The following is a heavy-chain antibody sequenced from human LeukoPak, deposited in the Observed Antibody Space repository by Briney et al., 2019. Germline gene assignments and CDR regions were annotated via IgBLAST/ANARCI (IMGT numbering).Heavy chain of an antibody. D-gene: IGHD1-7*01. CDR3: ARDPNWDYYFDL. CDR2: ISSSSGII. Sequence: GGSLRLSCAASGFTFSSYSMTWVRQAPGKGLEWVSYISSSSGIIYHADSVKGRFTISRDNAKNSLYLQMNSLRDEDTAVYYCARDPNWDYYFDLWGRGTLVTVSS. V-gene: IGHV3-48*02. CDR1: GFTFSSYS. J-gene: IGHJ2*01.